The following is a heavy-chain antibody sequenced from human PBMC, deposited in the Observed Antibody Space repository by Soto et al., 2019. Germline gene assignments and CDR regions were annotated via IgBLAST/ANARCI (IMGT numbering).Heavy chain of an antibody. CDR2: IYYSGST. CDR1: GGSISSSSYY. D-gene: IGHD4-17*01. J-gene: IGHJ4*02. V-gene: IGHV4-39*01. CDR3: ARHQGDYGSFDY. Sequence: QLQLQESGPGLVKPSETLSLTCTVSGGSISSSSYYWGWIRQPPGKGLEWIGSIYYSGSTYYNPSLKSRVTISVDTSKNQFSLKLSSVTAADTAVYYCARHQGDYGSFDYWGQGTLVTVSS.